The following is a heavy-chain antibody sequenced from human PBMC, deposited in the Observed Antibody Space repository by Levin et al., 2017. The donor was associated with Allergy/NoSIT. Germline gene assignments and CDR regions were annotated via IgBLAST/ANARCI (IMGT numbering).Heavy chain of an antibody. CDR1: GFTFSDYY. V-gene: IGHV3-11*01. D-gene: IGHD3-22*01. CDR2: ISSTGTI. CDR3: AREGERGEDYDSGHFYGMDV. Sequence: GESLKISCAASGFTFSDYYMSWIRQAPGKGLEYLSYISSTGTIYYADSVRGRFTISRDNAKNSLYLQMNSLRAEDPAVYYCAREGERGEDYDSGHFYGMDVWGQGTTVTVSS. J-gene: IGHJ6*02.